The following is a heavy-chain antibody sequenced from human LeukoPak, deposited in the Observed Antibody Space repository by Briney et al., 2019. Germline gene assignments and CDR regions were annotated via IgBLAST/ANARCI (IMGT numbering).Heavy chain of an antibody. D-gene: IGHD3-10*01. CDR2: VWHDGHKK. CDR3: AKDGYDGSPSRYILLPS. Sequence: PGGSLRLTGAASGFIFSDYGMHWVRQPPGKGLEWVADVWHDGHKKFYADSVKGRFTISRDNSNSTLFLHMSTLSGDDTAVYYCAKDGYDGSPSRYILLPSWGQGTLVIVSS. V-gene: IGHV3-33*03. J-gene: IGHJ5*02. CDR1: GFIFSDYG.